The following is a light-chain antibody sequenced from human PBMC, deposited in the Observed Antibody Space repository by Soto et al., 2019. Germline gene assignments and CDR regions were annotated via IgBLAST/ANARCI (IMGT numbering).Light chain of an antibody. J-gene: IGKJ1*01. CDR3: QQSYSTPPWT. CDR2: GAS. V-gene: IGKV1-39*01. CDR1: QNIDMY. Sequence: DIHMTQSPSSLSASVGDTVTITCRASQNIDMYLNWYQQKPGKAPRVLISGASNLQSGVPSRFSGSGSGTDFTLTISSLQPEDFATYFCQQSYSTPPWTFGQGTKVDIK.